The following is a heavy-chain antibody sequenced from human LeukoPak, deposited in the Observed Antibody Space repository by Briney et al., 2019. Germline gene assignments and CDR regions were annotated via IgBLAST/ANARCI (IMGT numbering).Heavy chain of an antibody. CDR3: ARIRKSNSWYDAFDI. J-gene: IGHJ3*02. CDR1: GGTFSSYA. D-gene: IGHD6-13*01. V-gene: IGHV1-2*02. Sequence: RASVKVSCKASGGTFSSYAISWVRQAPGQGLEWMGWINPNSGATTYAQKFQGRVTMTRDTSISTAYMELSRLRSDDTAVYYCARIRKSNSWYDAFDIWGQGTMVTVSS. CDR2: INPNSGAT.